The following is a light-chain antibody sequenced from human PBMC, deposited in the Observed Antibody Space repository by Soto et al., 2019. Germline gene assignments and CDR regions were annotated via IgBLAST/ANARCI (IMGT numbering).Light chain of an antibody. J-gene: IGLJ1*01. CDR3: SSYSSSSTLYV. Sequence: QSALTQPAPVSGSPGQSITISCSGTTSDVGGYNYVSWYQQHPGKAPKVMIYEVSNRPSGVSNRFSGSKSGYTASLTISGLQAEDEADYYCSSYSSSSTLYVFGTGTKLTVL. CDR2: EVS. V-gene: IGLV2-14*01. CDR1: TSDVGGYNY.